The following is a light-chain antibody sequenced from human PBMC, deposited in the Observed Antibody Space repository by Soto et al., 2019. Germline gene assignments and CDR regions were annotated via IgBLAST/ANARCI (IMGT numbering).Light chain of an antibody. CDR1: QSVDNY. V-gene: IGKV3-11*01. Sequence: EAVLTQSPVTLSLSPGERATLSCRASQSVDNYLAWYQQKPGQAPRLLIYDADNRASGIPARFSGSGSGTDFTLTISSLEPEDFEVYYCQQRGTWPPTFGGGTKVEIK. CDR2: DAD. J-gene: IGKJ4*01. CDR3: QQRGTWPPT.